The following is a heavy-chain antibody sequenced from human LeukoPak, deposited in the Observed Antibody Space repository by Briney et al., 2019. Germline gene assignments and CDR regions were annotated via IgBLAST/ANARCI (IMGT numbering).Heavy chain of an antibody. D-gene: IGHD2/OR15-2a*01. CDR1: GFTFSDYW. J-gene: IGHJ4*02. Sequence: GGSLRLSCGASGFTFSDYWMSWVRQAPGRGPEWVANIKEDGSEKYYVDSVKGRFTISRDNAESSLYLQMNSLRVEDTAVYYCARRNEKTAFFFDSWGPGTLVTVSS. CDR3: ARRNEKTAFFFDS. V-gene: IGHV3-7*01. CDR2: IKEDGSEK.